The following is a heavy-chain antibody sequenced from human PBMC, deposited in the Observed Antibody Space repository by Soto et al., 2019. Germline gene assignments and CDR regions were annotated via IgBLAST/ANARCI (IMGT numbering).Heavy chain of an antibody. J-gene: IGHJ3*02. D-gene: IGHD2-15*01. CDR3: ARTENTVVTSGAFDI. CDR2: IDWDDDK. Sequence: SGPTLVNPTQTLTLTCTFSGFSLSTSGMRVSWIRQPPGKALEWLARIDWDDDKFYSTSLKTRLTISKDTSKSQVVLTMTNMDPVDTATHYCARTENTVVTSGAFDIWGQGTMVTVSS. V-gene: IGHV2-70*04. CDR1: GFSLSTSGMR.